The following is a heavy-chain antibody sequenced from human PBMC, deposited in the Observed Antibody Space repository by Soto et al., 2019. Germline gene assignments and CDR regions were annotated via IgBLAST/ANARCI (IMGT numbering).Heavy chain of an antibody. J-gene: IGHJ5*02. D-gene: IGHD6-13*01. V-gene: IGHV4-31*03. Sequence: SETLSLTCTVSGGSISSGCYYWSWIRQHPGKGLEWIGYIYYSGSTYYNPSLKSRVTISVDTSKNQFSLKLSSVTAADTAVYYCARDTARVAAAGIWFDPWGQGTLVTVSS. CDR3: ARDTARVAAAGIWFDP. CDR1: GGSISSGCYY. CDR2: IYYSGST.